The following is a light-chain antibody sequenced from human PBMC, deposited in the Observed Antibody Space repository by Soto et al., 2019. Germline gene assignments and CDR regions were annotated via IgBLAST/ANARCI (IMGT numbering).Light chain of an antibody. J-gene: IGKJ1*01. CDR2: AAS. CDR1: QSVSSSY. CDR3: QQYGSSPWT. V-gene: IGKV3-20*01. Sequence: ETVLTQSPGTLSLSPGERATLSGRASQSVSSSYLVWHQQKPGQAPRLLIYAASRRATGIPDGFSGSGSGTDFTLTISRLEPEDFAVYYCQQYGSSPWTFGQGTKVDIK.